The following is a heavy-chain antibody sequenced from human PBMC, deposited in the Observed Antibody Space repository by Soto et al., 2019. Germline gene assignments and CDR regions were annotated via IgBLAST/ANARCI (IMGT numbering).Heavy chain of an antibody. J-gene: IGHJ5*02. CDR2: IWYDGSNK. D-gene: IGHD2-2*01. Sequence: PGGSLRFSCAASGFTFSSYGMHWVRQAPGKGLEWVAVIWYDGSNKYYADSVKGRFTISRDNSKNTLYLQMNSLRAEDTAVYYCARKVGYCSSTSCPTWFDPWGHGTLVTVSS. CDR1: GFTFSSYG. V-gene: IGHV3-33*01. CDR3: ARKVGYCSSTSCPTWFDP.